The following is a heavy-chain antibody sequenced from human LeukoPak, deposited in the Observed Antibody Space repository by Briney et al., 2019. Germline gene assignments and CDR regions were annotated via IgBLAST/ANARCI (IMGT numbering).Heavy chain of an antibody. D-gene: IGHD3-3*01. J-gene: IGHJ6*03. CDR1: GFTFDSYW. CDR2: IRYDGSNK. Sequence: GGSLRLSCAASGFTFDSYWMSWVRQAPGKGLEWVAFIRYDGSNKYYADSVKGRFTISRDNSKNTLYLQMNSLRAEDTAVYYCAKDSVLRFLEWLLSYMDVWGKGTTVTVSS. V-gene: IGHV3-30*02. CDR3: AKDSVLRFLEWLLSYMDV.